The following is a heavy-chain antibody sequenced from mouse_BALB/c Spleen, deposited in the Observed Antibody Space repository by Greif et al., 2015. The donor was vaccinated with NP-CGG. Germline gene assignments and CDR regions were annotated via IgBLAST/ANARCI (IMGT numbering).Heavy chain of an antibody. V-gene: IGHV6-6*02. J-gene: IGHJ2*01. CDR1: GFTFSSYW. CDR3: TGGYYGSSEGFDY. D-gene: IGHD1-1*01. CDR2: IRLKSDNYAT. Sequence: EVQGVESGGGLVQPGGSMKLSCVASGFTFSSYWMSWVRQSPEKGLEWVAEIRLKSDNYATHYAESVKGKFTISRDDSKSRLYLQMNSLRAEDTGIYYCTGGYYGSSEGFDYWGQGTTLTVSS.